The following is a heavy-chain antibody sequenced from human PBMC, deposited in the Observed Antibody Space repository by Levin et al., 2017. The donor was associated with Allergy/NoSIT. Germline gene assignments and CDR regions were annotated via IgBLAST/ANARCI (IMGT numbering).Heavy chain of an antibody. Sequence: GESLKISCAASGFTFDTYSMNWVRQAPGKGLEWVSYITSRSKTIYYADSVKGRFTISRDNAKNSLYLQVNSLRDEDTAVYYCARDLGYCSAAGCYDYWYFDLWGRGTLVTVSS. CDR1: GFTFDTYS. V-gene: IGHV3-48*02. D-gene: IGHD2-15*01. J-gene: IGHJ2*01. CDR3: ARDLGYCSAAGCYDYWYFDL. CDR2: ITSRSKTI.